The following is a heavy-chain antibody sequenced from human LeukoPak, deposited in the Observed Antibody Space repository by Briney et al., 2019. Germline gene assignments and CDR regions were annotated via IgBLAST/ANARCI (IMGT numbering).Heavy chain of an antibody. CDR1: GFTVSGNY. CDR3: AKDMTGPDDS. CDR2: IYSDGNT. D-gene: IGHD3-16*01. Sequence: GGSLRLSCAASGFTVSGNYMSWVRQAPGKGLDWVSVIYSDGNTFYADSVKGRFTISRDNAQNTLFLQMTSLRVEDTAVYYCAKDMTGPDDSWGPGTLVTVSS. V-gene: IGHV3-53*01. J-gene: IGHJ4*02.